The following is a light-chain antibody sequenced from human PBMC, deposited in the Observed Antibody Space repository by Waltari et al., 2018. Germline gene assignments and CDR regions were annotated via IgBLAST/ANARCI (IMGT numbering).Light chain of an antibody. CDR1: SSDLGGYSF. CDR3: SSYTYINPPFL. Sequence: QSALTQPASVSGSPGQSITISCTRSSSDLGGYSFVSWYQHHTGRAPKLIIYDVSHRPSDVSNRFSGSKSGNPASLTISGLLPEDEADYYCSSYTYINPPFLFGTGTKVTVL. J-gene: IGLJ1*01. CDR2: DVS. V-gene: IGLV2-14*03.